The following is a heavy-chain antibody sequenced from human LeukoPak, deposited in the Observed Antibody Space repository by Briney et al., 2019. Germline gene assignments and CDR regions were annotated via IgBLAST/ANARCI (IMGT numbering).Heavy chain of an antibody. CDR3: ARVSLEIDY. Sequence: GGSLRLSCAASGFTVSSNYMSWVRQAPGKGLEWVSVIFNGNGTYYADSVKGRFTISRDNSKHTLYLQMNSLRAEDTAIYYCARVSLEIDYWGQGTLVTVSS. J-gene: IGHJ4*02. CDR1: GFTVSSNY. CDR2: IFNGNGT. V-gene: IGHV3-53*01.